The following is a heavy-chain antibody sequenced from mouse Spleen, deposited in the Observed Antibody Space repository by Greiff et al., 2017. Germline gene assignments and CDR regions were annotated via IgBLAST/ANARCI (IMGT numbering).Heavy chain of an antibody. CDR3: ARRDGNHPWFAY. Sequence: EVKVEESGGGLVKPGGSLKLSCAASGFTFSDYGMHWVRQAPEKGLEWVAYISSGSSTIYYADTVKGRFTISRDNAKNTLFLQMTSLRSEDTAMYYCARRDGNHPWFAYWGQGTLVTVSA. D-gene: IGHD2-1*01. J-gene: IGHJ3*01. CDR2: ISSGSSTI. CDR1: GFTFSDYG. V-gene: IGHV5-17*01.